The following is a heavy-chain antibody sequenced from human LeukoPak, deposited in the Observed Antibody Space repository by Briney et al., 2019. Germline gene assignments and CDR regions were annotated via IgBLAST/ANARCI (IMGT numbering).Heavy chain of an antibody. D-gene: IGHD5-18*01. J-gene: IGHJ4*02. CDR2: ISAYNGNT. Sequence: GASVKVSCKASGYTFTSYGISWVRQAPGQGLEWMGWISAYNGNTNYAQKLQGRVTMTTDTSTSTAYMELRSLRSDDTAVYYCARADERGYSYGPYFDYWGQGTLVTVSS. V-gene: IGHV1-18*01. CDR3: ARADERGYSYGPYFDY. CDR1: GYTFTSYG.